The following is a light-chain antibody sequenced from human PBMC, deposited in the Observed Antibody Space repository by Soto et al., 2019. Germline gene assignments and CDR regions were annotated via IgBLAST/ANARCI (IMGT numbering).Light chain of an antibody. V-gene: IGLV2-11*01. CDR1: SSDVGGYDY. J-gene: IGLJ1*01. CDR2: DVT. CDR3: CSYAGSYTYV. Sequence: QPVLTQPRSVSESPGQSVTISCTGTSSDVGGYDYLSWYQQHPGKAPKLMIYDVTKRPSGVPDRFSGSKSGNTASLTISGLQTEDEADYYCCSYAGSYTYVFGTGTKVTVL.